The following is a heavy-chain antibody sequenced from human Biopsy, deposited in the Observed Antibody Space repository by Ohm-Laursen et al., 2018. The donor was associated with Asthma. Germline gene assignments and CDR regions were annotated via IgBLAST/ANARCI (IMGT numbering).Heavy chain of an antibody. CDR2: HDHEEGGT. D-gene: IGHD4-17*01. V-gene: IGHV1-24*01. CDR1: GYSLADLS. Sequence: SSVTVSCKISGYSLADLSMHWVRQAPGQGLEWMGGHDHEEGGTVNARRFQGRVTMTEDTSTDTAYMELSSLSSDDTAVYYCASDFPKDYVRYNFQFWGQGTLVTVSS. CDR3: ASDFPKDYVRYNFQF. J-gene: IGHJ4*02.